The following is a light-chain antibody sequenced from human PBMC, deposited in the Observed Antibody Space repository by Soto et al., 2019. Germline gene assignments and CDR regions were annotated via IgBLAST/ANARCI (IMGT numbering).Light chain of an antibody. CDR1: QSINSW. CDR2: TAS. V-gene: IGKV1-5*03. CDR3: QQYNSYST. J-gene: IGKJ1*01. Sequence: DIQMTQSPSTLSASVGDRVTITCRASQSINSWLAWYQQKPGRAPKLLIYTASSLESGVPSRFSGSGSGTEFTLTISSLQPDDFATYYCQQYNSYSTFGQGTKVEIK.